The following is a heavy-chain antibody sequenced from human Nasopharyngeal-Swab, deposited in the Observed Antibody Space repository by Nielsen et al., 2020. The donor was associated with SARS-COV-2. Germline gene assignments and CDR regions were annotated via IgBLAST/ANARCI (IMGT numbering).Heavy chain of an antibody. CDR1: GFTFSSYG. CDR3: ARGSPKRYSGYDFPSFDY. Sequence: GESLKISCAASGFTFSSYGMHWVRPAPGKGLEWVAVIWYDGSNKYYADSVKGRFTISRDNSKNTLYLQMNSLRAEDTAVYYCARGSPKRYSGYDFPSFDYWGQGTLVTVSS. J-gene: IGHJ4*02. V-gene: IGHV3-33*01. D-gene: IGHD5-12*01. CDR2: IWYDGSNK.